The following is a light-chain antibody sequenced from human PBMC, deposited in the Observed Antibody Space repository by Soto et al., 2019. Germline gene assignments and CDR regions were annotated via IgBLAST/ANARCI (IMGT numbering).Light chain of an antibody. V-gene: IGKV1-33*01. CDR3: QQLNSYPFI. J-gene: IGKJ3*01. CDR2: DAS. CDR1: QDITNS. Sequence: DIQMTQSPSSLSASVGDRVTITCQASQDITNSLNWYQQKPGKAPKLLIYDASNLETGVPSRLIGSGSGTDFTFTISSLQPEDFATYYCQQLNSYPFIFGPGTKVDIK.